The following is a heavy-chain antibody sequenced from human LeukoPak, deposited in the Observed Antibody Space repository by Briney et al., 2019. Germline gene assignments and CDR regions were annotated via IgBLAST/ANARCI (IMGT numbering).Heavy chain of an antibody. CDR3: AKDGRGYFDY. V-gene: IGHV3-30*18. D-gene: IGHD5-12*01. CDR2: ISYDGSNK. CDR1: GFTFSSYG. Sequence: GGSLRLSCAASGFTFSSYGMHWVRQAPGKGLEWVAVISYDGSNKYYADSVKGRFTISRDNSKNTLYLQMNSLGAEDTAVYYCAKDGRGYFDYWGQGTLVTVSS. J-gene: IGHJ4*02.